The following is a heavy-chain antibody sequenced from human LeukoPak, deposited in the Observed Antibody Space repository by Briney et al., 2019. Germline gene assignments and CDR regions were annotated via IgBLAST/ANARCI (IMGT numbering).Heavy chain of an antibody. D-gene: IGHD6-19*01. CDR2: IYHSGST. CDR3: ARGGNSAWYFDY. Sequence: PSETLSLTCTVSGGSITTSSYYWGWIRQPPGKGLEWIGEIYHSGSTNYNPSLKSRVTISLDRSRNQFSLRLNSVTAADTAVYYCARGGNSAWYFDYWGQGTLITVSS. CDR1: GGSITTSSYY. V-gene: IGHV4-39*07. J-gene: IGHJ4*02.